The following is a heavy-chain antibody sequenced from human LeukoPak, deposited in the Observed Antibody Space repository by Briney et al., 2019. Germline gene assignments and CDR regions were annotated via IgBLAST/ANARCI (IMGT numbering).Heavy chain of an antibody. CDR2: IWYDGSNQ. V-gene: IGHV3-30*02. CDR3: AKGVGSTGSYFDY. CDR1: GFIFSRYG. D-gene: IGHD1-26*01. J-gene: IGHJ4*02. Sequence: GGSLRLSCAASGFIFSRYGMHWVRQAPGKGLEWVAVIWYDGSNQYYADSVKGRFTISRDNSKDTLYLQMNSLRADDTAVYYCAKGVGSTGSYFDYWGQGTLVTVSS.